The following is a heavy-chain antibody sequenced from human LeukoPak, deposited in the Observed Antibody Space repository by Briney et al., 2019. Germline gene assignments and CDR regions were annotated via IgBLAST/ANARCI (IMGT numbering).Heavy chain of an antibody. CDR1: GFPFGSYG. Sequence: PGGSLRLSCAASGFPFGSYGMSWVRQAPGKGLEWVSTLSGSGGNTYYADSVKGRFTISRDNSKNTLYLQMNSLSAEDTAVYSCARHSGYEYSPRSGYYYYRMDVWGRGTTVTVSS. J-gene: IGHJ6*02. V-gene: IGHV3-23*01. CDR3: ARHSGYEYSPRSGYYYYRMDV. CDR2: LSGSGGNT. D-gene: IGHD5-12*01.